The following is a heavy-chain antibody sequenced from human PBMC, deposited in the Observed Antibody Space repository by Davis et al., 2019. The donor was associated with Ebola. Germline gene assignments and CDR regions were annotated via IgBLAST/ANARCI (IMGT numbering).Heavy chain of an antibody. J-gene: IGHJ6*02. CDR2: TYYRPKWYN. CDR3: ARLGSRSGMDV. D-gene: IGHD3-10*01. CDR1: GHSLPNNSAG. V-gene: IGHV6-1*01. Sequence: SQTLSLTRAISGHSLPNNSAGWTSISQSPSRGLEWLGRTYYRPKWYNDYAVSVKSRISINPDTSKNQFSLQLDSVTPEDTAVYFSARLGSRSGMDVWGQGTTVTVSS.